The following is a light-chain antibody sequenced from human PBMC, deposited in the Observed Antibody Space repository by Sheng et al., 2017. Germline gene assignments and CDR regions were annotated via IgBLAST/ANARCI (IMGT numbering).Light chain of an antibody. CDR2: GAS. V-gene: IGKV1D-16*01. CDR1: QDINAW. Sequence: GDRVTITCRASQDINAWLAWYQQKPGKAPELLIYGASSLQSGVPSRFSGSGSGTEFTLTISSLQPDDFATYHCLQYDSYPWTFGQGTKVEIK. CDR3: LQYDSYPWT. J-gene: IGKJ1*01.